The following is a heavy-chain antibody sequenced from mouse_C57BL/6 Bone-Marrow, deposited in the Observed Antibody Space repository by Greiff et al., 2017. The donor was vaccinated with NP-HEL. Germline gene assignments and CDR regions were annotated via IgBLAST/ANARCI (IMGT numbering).Heavy chain of an antibody. CDR2: IYPRSGNT. J-gene: IGHJ1*03. D-gene: IGHD2-4*01. CDR3: GLYDYDEYFDV. CDR1: GYTFTSYG. V-gene: IGHV1-81*01. Sequence: QVQLQHSGAELARPGASVKLSCKASGYTFTSYGISWVKQRTGQGLEWIGEIYPRSGNTYYNEKFKGKATLTADKSSSTAYMELRSLTSEDSAVYFCGLYDYDEYFDVWGTGTTVTVSS.